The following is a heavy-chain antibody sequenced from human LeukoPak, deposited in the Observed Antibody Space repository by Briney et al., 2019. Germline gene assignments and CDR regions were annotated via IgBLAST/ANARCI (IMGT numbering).Heavy chain of an antibody. CDR1: GFTFTSSA. CDR2: IVVGSGNT. D-gene: IGHD4-17*01. CDR3: TNYGDNFDY. J-gene: IGHJ4*02. Sequence: ASVKVSCKASGFTFTSSAMQWVRQARGQRLEWIGWIVVGSGNTNYAQKFQERVTITRDMSTSTAYMELSSLRSKDTAVYYCTNYGDNFDYWGQGTLVTVSS. V-gene: IGHV1-58*02.